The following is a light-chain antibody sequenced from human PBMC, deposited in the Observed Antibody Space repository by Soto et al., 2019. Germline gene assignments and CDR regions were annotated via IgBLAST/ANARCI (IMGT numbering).Light chain of an antibody. J-gene: IGKJ1*01. Sequence: TPAASTQTRTIGDRATPTCRASQTISSWLAWYQQKPGKAPKLLIYNASSLKSGVPSRFSGSGSGTEFTLTISSLQPDDFATYYCQQYNSYSGAFGQGTKVDIK. V-gene: IGKV1-5*03. CDR3: QQYNSYSGA. CDR2: NAS. CDR1: QTISSW.